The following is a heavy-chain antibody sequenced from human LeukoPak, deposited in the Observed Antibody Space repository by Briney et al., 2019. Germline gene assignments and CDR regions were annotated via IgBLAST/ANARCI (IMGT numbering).Heavy chain of an antibody. V-gene: IGHV4-39*01. D-gene: IGHD3-3*01. CDR3: ASWRFVEWLIT. J-gene: IGHJ4*02. CDR2: IYYSGST. Sequence: SETLSLTCTVSGGSISSSSYYWGWIRQPPGKGLEWIGSIYYSGSTYYNPSLKSRVTISVDTSKNQFSLKLSSVTAADTAVYYCASWRFVEWLITWGQGTLVTVSS. CDR1: GGSISSSSYY.